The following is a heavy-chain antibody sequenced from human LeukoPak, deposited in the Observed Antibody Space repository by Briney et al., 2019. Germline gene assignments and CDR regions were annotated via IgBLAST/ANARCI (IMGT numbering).Heavy chain of an antibody. CDR1: GFTFSSFG. Sequence: PGGSLRLSCAASGFTFSSFGMHWVRQSPGKGLEWVAVIWYDGSTKVYADSVKGRFTISRDNSRNTLYLQVNCLRAEDTAVYYCARDRYSSMWSVFVYWGQGALVTVSS. V-gene: IGHV3-33*01. D-gene: IGHD6-13*01. CDR2: IWYDGSTK. J-gene: IGHJ4*02. CDR3: ARDRYSSMWSVFVY.